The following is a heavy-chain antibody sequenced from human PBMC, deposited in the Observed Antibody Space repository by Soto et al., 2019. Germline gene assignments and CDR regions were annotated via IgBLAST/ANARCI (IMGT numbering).Heavy chain of an antibody. Sequence: QVQLVQSGAEVKKPGASVKVSCKTSGYTFINYDINWVRQAPGKGLEWMGLMNPKSGKTGYAQKFKGRVSMTRDTSTSTAYMELNSLRSEDTATYYCSRTPGDYWGQGTLVTVSS. CDR3: SRTPGDY. CDR2: MNPKSGKT. CDR1: GYTFINYD. V-gene: IGHV1-8*01. D-gene: IGHD2-15*01. J-gene: IGHJ4*02.